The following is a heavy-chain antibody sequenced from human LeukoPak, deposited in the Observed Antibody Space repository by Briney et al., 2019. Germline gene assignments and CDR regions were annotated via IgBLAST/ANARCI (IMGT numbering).Heavy chain of an antibody. CDR2: ISDDGNVI. V-gene: IGHV3-48*02. CDR3: ARDGSGTEADFYYFDF. CDR1: GFTFTTHK. Sequence: PGGSLRLSCTTSGFTFTTHKMNWVRQAPGKGLEWVSEISDDGNVIHYADSVKGRFTISRDKVKKSLFLQMNSLNDADTATYYCARDGSGTEADFYYFDFWGQGTLVTVSS. D-gene: IGHD6-19*01. J-gene: IGHJ4*02.